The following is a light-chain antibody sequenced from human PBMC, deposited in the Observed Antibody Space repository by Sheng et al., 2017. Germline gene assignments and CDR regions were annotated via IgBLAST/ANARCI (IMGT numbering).Light chain of an antibody. CDR1: QSVGSY. V-gene: IGKV3-11*01. CDR2: DAF. J-gene: IGKJ4*01. CDR3: QQRSDFT. Sequence: IVLTQSPATLSLSPGERATLSCRASQSVGSYLAWYQQKPGQAPRLLIYDAFSRAVGIPARFSGSGSGTDFTLTITSLEPEDSVVYFCQQRSDFTFGGGTRVEI.